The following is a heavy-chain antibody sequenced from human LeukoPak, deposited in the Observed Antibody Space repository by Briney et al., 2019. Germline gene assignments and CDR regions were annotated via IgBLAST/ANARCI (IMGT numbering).Heavy chain of an antibody. Sequence: GGSLRLSCAASGFSFSAYSMTWVRQAPGKGLEWVANINQDGSDNYCVDSVKGRFTMSRDNAKSSLYLQMNSLRAEDTAVYYCTRAGLLWFGESKSDYWGQGTLVTVSS. J-gene: IGHJ4*02. D-gene: IGHD3-10*01. V-gene: IGHV3-7*01. CDR3: TRAGLLWFGESKSDY. CDR1: GFSFSAYS. CDR2: INQDGSDN.